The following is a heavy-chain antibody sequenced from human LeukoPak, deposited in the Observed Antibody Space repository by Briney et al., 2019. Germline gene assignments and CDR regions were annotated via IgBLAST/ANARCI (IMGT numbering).Heavy chain of an antibody. CDR1: GGSFSGYY. J-gene: IGHJ5*02. V-gene: IGHV4-34*01. CDR2: INHSGST. CDR3: ARGQIAAGTTVWFDP. D-gene: IGHD6-13*01. Sequence: SETLSLTCAVYGGSFSGYYWSWIRQSPGKGLEWIGEINHSGSTNYNPSLKSRVTISVDTSKNQFSLKLSSVTAADTAVYYCARGQIAAGTTVWFDPWGQGTLVTVSS.